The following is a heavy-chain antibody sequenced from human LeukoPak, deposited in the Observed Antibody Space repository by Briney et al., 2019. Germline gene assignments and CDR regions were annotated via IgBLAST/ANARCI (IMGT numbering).Heavy chain of an antibody. CDR2: INPNSGGT. J-gene: IGHJ4*02. Sequence: ASVKVSCKASGYTFTGYYMHWVRQAPGQGLEWMGWINPNSGGTNYAQKFQGRVTMTRDTSISTAYMELSRLRSDDTAVYYCARALRRITGTSLSFDYWGQGTLVTVSS. D-gene: IGHD1-20*01. CDR1: GYTFTGYY. CDR3: ARALRRITGTSLSFDY. V-gene: IGHV1-2*02.